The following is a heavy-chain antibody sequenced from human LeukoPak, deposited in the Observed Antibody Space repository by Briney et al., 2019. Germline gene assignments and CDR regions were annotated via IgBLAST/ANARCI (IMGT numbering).Heavy chain of an antibody. J-gene: IGHJ3*02. CDR2: MYNSGNT. CDR1: GGSISSYY. V-gene: IGHV4-59*01. Sequence: SETLSLTCTVSGGSISSYYWSWIRQPPGKGLEWIGYMYNSGNTNYNPSLKSRVTISEDTSKNQLSLKLRSVTAADTAIYYCARDFVETGVVGFDMWGQGTMVTVSS. D-gene: IGHD2-8*02. CDR3: ARDFVETGVVGFDM.